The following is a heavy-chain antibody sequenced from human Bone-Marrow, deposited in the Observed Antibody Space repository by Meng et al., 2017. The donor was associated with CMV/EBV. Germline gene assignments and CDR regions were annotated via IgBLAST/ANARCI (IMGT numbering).Heavy chain of an antibody. CDR2: IDPSDSYT. CDR1: GYSFPTYW. CDR3: ARLGSGWFGRGHDP. D-gene: IGHD6-19*01. V-gene: IGHV5-10-1*01. Sequence: GSGYSFPTYWISWVRQMPGAGLEWMGRIDPSDSYTDYSPSFQGHVTISADKSISTAYLQWSSLKASDTAMYYCARLGSGWFGRGHDPWGQGTLVTVSS. J-gene: IGHJ5*02.